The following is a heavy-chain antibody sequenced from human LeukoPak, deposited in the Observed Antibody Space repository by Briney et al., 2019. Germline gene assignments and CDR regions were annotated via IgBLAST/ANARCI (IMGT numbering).Heavy chain of an antibody. CDR2: ITSSSTFI. CDR1: GFTFGSYS. D-gene: IGHD5-18*01. J-gene: IGHJ4*02. Sequence: GGSLRLSCAASGFTFGSYSMNWVRQAPGKGLEWVCSITSSSTFIYHAESGKGRFTIFRDNAKNTLHLQMNSLRVEDTAVYYCARPVDTASLVNWGQGTLVTVSS. V-gene: IGHV3-21*01. CDR3: ARPVDTASLVN.